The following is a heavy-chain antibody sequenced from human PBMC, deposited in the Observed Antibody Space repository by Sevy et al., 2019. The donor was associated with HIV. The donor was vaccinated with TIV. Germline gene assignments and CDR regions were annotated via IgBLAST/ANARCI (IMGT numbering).Heavy chain of an antibody. CDR1: RFTFSHYG. D-gene: IGHD6-13*01. V-gene: IGHV3-30*02. Sequence: GGSLRLSCSASRFTFSHYGMHWVRQAPGKGLEWVSFIGYDATDEYYADSVKGRFTISRDNSKNTLYLQMNSLRTEDTAVYYCTKNTAAAGVRGFDYWGQGTLVTVSS. CDR3: TKNTAAAGVRGFDY. J-gene: IGHJ4*02. CDR2: IGYDATDE.